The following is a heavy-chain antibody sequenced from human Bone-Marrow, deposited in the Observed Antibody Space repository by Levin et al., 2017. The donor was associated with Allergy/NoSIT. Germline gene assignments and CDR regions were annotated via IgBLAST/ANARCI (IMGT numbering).Heavy chain of an antibody. CDR3: AKDPMWDRYNFDMDV. Sequence: ASVKVSCTASGFTFNKYGLTWVRQAPGKGLEWVASIGGSGVDSNYADSVRGRFTITRDMNMIFLQMNSLRVEDTAIYYCAKDPMWDRYNFDMDVWGQGTSISVSS. CDR1: GFTFNKYG. CDR2: IGGSGVDS. D-gene: IGHD1-26*01. V-gene: IGHV3-23*01. J-gene: IGHJ6*02.